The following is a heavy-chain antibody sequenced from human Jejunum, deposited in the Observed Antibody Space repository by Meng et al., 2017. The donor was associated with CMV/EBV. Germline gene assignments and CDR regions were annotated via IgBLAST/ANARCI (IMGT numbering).Heavy chain of an antibody. D-gene: IGHD2-15*01. Sequence: LKLSCSASGFTFSSHSMSWVRQAPGKGLKWVASITGRGGNTYYADSVKGRFTISRDNSKNTLYLQMNSLRADDTAVYYCARLSDSWGQGTLVTVSS. V-gene: IGHV3-23*01. CDR2: ITGRGGNT. CDR1: GFTFSSHS. J-gene: IGHJ4*02. CDR3: ARLSDS.